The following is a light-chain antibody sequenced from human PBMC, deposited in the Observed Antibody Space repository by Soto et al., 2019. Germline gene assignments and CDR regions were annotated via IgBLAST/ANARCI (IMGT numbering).Light chain of an antibody. CDR2: GAS. CDR3: QQYGGSPYT. J-gene: IGKJ2*01. V-gene: IGKV3-20*01. CDR1: QSVRSNY. Sequence: EIVLTQSPGTLSLSPGERATLSCRASQSVRSNYLAWYQQKPGQAPRLLIYGASSRATGIPDRFSGTGSGTDFTLTIRRLEPEDFAVYYCQQYGGSPYTFGQGPKLEIK.